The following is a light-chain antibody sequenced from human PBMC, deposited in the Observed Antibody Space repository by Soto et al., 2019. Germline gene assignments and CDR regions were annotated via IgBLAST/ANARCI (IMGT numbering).Light chain of an antibody. CDR3: AAWDDSLSGPVV. V-gene: IGLV1-47*01. CDR2: RNN. J-gene: IGLJ2*01. CDR1: SSNIGSNY. Sequence: HSVLPQPPSASGIPGQRVTISCSGSSSNIGSNYVYWYQQLPGTAPKLLIYRNNQRPSGVPDRFSGSKSGTSASLAISGLRSEDEADYYCAAWDDSLSGPVVFGGGTQLTVL.